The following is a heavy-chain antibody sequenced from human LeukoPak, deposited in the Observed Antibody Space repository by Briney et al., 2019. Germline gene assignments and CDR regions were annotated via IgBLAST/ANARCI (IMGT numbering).Heavy chain of an antibody. D-gene: IGHD1-7*01. CDR2: IIPILGTA. V-gene: IGHV1-69*05. CDR3: ARGDNCNSVFLDY. CDR1: GGTFSSYA. Sequence: GASVKVSCKDSGGTFSSYAISWVRQAPGQGLEWMGGIIPILGTANYAQKFQGRVTITTDESTSTAYMGLSSLRSEDTAVYYCARGDNCNSVFLDYWGQGTLVTASS. J-gene: IGHJ4*02.